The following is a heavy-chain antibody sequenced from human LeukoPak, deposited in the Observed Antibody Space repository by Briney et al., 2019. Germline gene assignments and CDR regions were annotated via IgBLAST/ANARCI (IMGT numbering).Heavy chain of an antibody. CDR3: ARDAPAFGFYSSSLGY. V-gene: IGHV3-33*01. CDR1: GFTFSSYG. D-gene: IGHD6-6*01. Sequence: PGGSLRLSCAASGFTFSSYGMHWVRQAPGKGLEWVAVIWYDGSNKYYADSVKGRFTISRDNSKNTLYLQMNSLRAEDTAVYYCARDAPAFGFYSSSLGYWGQGTLVTVSS. CDR2: IWYDGSNK. J-gene: IGHJ4*02.